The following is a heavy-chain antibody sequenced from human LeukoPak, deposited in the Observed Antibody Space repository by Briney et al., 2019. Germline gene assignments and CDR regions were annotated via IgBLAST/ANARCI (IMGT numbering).Heavy chain of an antibody. CDR3: ARDSVLLWFGELLEGNFDY. CDR1: GYTFTSYG. CDR2: ISAYKGNT. Sequence: ASVKVSCKASGYTFTSYGISWVRQAPGQGLEWMGWISAYKGNTNYAQKLQGRVTMTTDTSTSTAYMELRSLRSDDTAVYHCARDSVLLWFGELLEGNFDYWGQGTLVTVSS. D-gene: IGHD3-10*01. J-gene: IGHJ4*02. V-gene: IGHV1-18*01.